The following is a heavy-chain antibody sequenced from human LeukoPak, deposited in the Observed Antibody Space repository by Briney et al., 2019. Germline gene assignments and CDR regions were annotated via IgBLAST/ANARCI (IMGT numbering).Heavy chain of an antibody. J-gene: IGHJ4*02. D-gene: IGHD3-22*01. CDR1: GGSVSSGSYY. CDR2: IYYSGST. V-gene: IGHV4-61*01. Sequence: SETLSLTCTVSGGSVSSGSYYWSWIRQPPGKGLEWIGYIYYSGSTNYNPSLKSRVTISVDTSKNQFSLKLSSVTAADTVVYYCARNYYDSSGYYYTPGYWGQGTLVTVSS. CDR3: ARNYYDSSGYYYTPGY.